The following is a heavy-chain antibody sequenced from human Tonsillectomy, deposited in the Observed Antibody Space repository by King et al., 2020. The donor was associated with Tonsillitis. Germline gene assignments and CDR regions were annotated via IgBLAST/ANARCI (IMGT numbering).Heavy chain of an antibody. V-gene: IGHV1-2*02. J-gene: IGHJ3*02. CDR1: GYTFTGYY. CDR2: INPNRGGT. D-gene: IGHD1-7*01. CDR3: ARAERGTTFSAFDI. Sequence: VQLVQSGAEVKKPGASVKVSCKASGYTFTGYYMHWVRQAPGQGLEWRVWINPNRGGTDYAQKFQGRVTMTRDTSISTAYMELSRLRSDDTAVHYCARAERGTTFSAFDIWGQGTMVTVSS.